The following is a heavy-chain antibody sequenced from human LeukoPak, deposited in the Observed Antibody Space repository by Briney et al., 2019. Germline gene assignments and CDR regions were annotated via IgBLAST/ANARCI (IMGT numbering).Heavy chain of an antibody. CDR3: ARDRRRNDYDFWCGYYYGDAFDI. CDR2: IYYSGST. D-gene: IGHD3-3*01. CDR1: GGSISSYY. Sequence: PSETLSLTCTVSGGSISSYYWSWIRQPPGKGLERIGYIYYSGSTNYNPSLKSRVTISVDTSKNQFSRRLSSVTAADAAVYYCARDRRRNDYDFWCGYYYGDAFDIWGQGTMVTVSS. J-gene: IGHJ3*02. V-gene: IGHV4-59*01.